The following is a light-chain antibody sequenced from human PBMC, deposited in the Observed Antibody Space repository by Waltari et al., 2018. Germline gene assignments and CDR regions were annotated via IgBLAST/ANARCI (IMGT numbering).Light chain of an antibody. J-gene: IGLJ3*02. V-gene: IGLV8-61*01. Sequence: QTVVTQEPSLSVSPGGTVTLTCALSSGSFSTTSYASWYQQTPGQPPRPLVFKTNPRSSGVPDRFSGSILGNKVALTITGAQAEDESDYYCLVYMGSGIWVFGGGTKLTVL. CDR3: LVYMGSGIWV. CDR1: SGSFSTTSY. CDR2: KTN.